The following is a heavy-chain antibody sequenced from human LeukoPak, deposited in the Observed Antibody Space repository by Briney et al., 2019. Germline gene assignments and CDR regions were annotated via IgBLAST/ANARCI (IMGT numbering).Heavy chain of an antibody. Sequence: SETLSLTCAVYGGSFSGYYWSWIRQPPGKGLEWIGEINHSGSTNYNPSLKSRVTISVDTSKNQFSLKLSSVTAADTAVYYCARGRGISRSSTSVKRAYYYYYMDVWGKGTTVTVSS. CDR2: INHSGST. CDR1: GGSFSGYY. V-gene: IGHV4-34*01. J-gene: IGHJ6*03. D-gene: IGHD2-2*01. CDR3: ARGRGISRSSTSVKRAYYYYYMDV.